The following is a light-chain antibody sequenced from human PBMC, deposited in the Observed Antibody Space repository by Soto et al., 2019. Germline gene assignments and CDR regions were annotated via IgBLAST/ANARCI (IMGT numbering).Light chain of an antibody. Sequence: EIVMTESPATLSVSPGEGASLSCRASQSVSSKLAWYQQKPGQAPRLLIYDASNRATGIPARFSGSGSGTDFTLTISSLEPEDFAVYYCRHRSNWPLTFGGGTKV. CDR2: DAS. V-gene: IGKV3-11*01. CDR3: RHRSNWPLT. J-gene: IGKJ4*01. CDR1: QSVSSK.